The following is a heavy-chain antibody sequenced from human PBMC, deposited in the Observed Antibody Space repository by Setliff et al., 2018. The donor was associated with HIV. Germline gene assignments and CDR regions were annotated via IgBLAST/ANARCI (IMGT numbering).Heavy chain of an antibody. D-gene: IGHD3-10*01. Sequence: SETLSLTCTVSGGSISSGGYYWSWIRQHPGKGLEWIGYIYYSGSTYYNPSLKSRVAMSVDTSKNQFSLKLSSVTAADTAVYYCARARGLLPYYYLDVWGKGTTVTVSS. V-gene: IGHV4-31*03. CDR3: ARARGLLPYYYLDV. CDR1: GGSISSGGYY. CDR2: IYYSGST. J-gene: IGHJ6*03.